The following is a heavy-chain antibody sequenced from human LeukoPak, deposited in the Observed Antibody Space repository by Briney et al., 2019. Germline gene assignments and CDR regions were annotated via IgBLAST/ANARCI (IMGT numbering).Heavy chain of an antibody. V-gene: IGHV4-59*01. Sequence: SETLSLTCTVSGGSINSYYWSWIRQPPGKGLEWIGYIYYSGSTNYNPSLKSRVTISVDTSKNQFSLKLSSVTAADTAVYYCARAAGSGWTPFDYWGQGTLVTVSS. CDR1: GGSINSYY. CDR2: IYYSGST. CDR3: ARAAGSGWTPFDY. D-gene: IGHD6-19*01. J-gene: IGHJ4*02.